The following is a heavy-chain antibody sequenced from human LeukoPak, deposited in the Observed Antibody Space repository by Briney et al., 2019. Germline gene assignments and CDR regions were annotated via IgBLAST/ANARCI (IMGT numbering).Heavy chain of an antibody. D-gene: IGHD3-10*01. CDR3: AKVEYYYGSGTTVDY. CDR2: IRYDGSNK. J-gene: IGHJ4*02. CDR1: GFTFSSYG. V-gene: IGHV3-30*02. Sequence: GGSLRLSCAASGFTFSSYGMHWVRQAPGKGLEWVAFIRYDGSNKYYADSVKGRFTISRDNSKNTLYLQMNSLRAEDTAVYYCAKVEYYYGSGTTVDYWGQGTLVTVSS.